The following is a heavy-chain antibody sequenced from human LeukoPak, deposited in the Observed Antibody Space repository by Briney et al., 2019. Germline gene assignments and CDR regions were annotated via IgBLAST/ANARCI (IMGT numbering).Heavy chain of an antibody. CDR2: INHSGST. D-gene: IGHD5-18*01. V-gene: IGHV4-34*01. CDR1: GGSFSGYY. J-gene: IGHJ4*02. Sequence: SETLSLTCAVNGGSFSGYYWSWIRQPPGRGLEWIGEINHSGSTNYNPSLKSRVTISVDTSKNQFSLKLSSVTAADTAVYYCARAAWGYSYGPFDYWGQGTLVTVSS. CDR3: ARAAWGYSYGPFDY.